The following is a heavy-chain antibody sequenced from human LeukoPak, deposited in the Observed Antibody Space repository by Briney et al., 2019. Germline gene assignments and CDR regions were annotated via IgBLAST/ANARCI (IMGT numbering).Heavy chain of an antibody. CDR3: ARDFGGSSSGY. J-gene: IGHJ4*02. Sequence: GGSLRLSCAASGFTFSSYSMNWVRQAPGKGLEWVSSISSSSSYIYHADSGKGRFTISRDNAKNSLYLQMNSLRAEDTAVYYCARDFGGSSSGYWGQGTLVTVSS. D-gene: IGHD6-6*01. CDR2: ISSSSSYI. CDR1: GFTFSSYS. V-gene: IGHV3-21*01.